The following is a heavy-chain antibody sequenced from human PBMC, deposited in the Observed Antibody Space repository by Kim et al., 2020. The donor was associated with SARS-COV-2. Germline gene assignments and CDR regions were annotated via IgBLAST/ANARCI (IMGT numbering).Heavy chain of an antibody. Sequence: GGSLRLSCGASGFTFSSYAMGWVRQAPGKGLDWVSVMSGSGGSIFYADSVKGRFTISRDNSKNTLYLLMNTLGAEDTATYYCAKGGAAHYYYVMDVWGRGTMVTVSS. CDR1: GFTFSSYA. CDR3: AKGGAAHYYYVMDV. V-gene: IGHV3-23*01. D-gene: IGHD2-15*01. CDR2: MSGSGGSI. J-gene: IGHJ6*02.